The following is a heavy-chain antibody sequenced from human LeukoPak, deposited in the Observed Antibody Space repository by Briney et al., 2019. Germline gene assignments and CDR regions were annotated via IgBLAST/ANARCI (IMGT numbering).Heavy chain of an antibody. CDR1: GYTFTSYY. Sequence: ASVKVSCKASGYTFTSYYMHWVRQAPGQGLEWMGIINPNSGGTNYAQKFQGRVTMTRDTSISTAYMELSRLRSDDTAVYYCARAQDYDFWSGPFDIWGQGTMVTVSS. CDR2: INPNSGGT. V-gene: IGHV1-2*02. CDR3: ARAQDYDFWSGPFDI. D-gene: IGHD3-3*01. J-gene: IGHJ3*02.